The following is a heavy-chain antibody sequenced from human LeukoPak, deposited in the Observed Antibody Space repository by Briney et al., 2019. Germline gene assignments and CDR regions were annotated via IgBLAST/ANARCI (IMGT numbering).Heavy chain of an antibody. CDR1: GGTFSSYA. V-gene: IGHV1-69*01. CDR3: ARIGAVLRLLEWSGPLTGMDV. J-gene: IGHJ6*02. Sequence: SVTVSCKASGGTFSSYAISWVRQAPGQGLEWMGGIIPIFGTANYAQKFQGRVTITADESTSTAYMELSSLRSEDTAVYYCARIGAVLRLLEWSGPLTGMDVWGQGTTVTVSS. D-gene: IGHD3-3*01. CDR2: IIPIFGTA.